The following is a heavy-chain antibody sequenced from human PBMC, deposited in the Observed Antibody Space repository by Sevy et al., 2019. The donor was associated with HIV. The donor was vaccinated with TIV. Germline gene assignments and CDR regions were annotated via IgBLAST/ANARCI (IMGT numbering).Heavy chain of an antibody. D-gene: IGHD3-22*01. J-gene: IGHJ3*02. CDR3: AKDYYDGSGYYPQGAFDI. V-gene: IGHV3-23*01. CDR1: GFTFRSYA. CDR2: ISGSGGNT. Sequence: GGSLRLSCAASGFTFRSYATNWVRQAPGKGLEWVSCISGSGGNTYYADSVKGRFTISRDNSKNTLYLQMNSLRAEDTAVYSCAKDYYDGSGYYPQGAFDIWGQGTMVTVSS.